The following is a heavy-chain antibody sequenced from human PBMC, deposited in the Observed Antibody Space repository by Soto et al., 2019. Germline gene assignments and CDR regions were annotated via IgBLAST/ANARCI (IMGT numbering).Heavy chain of an antibody. Sequence: QVQLQQWGAGLLKPSETLSLTCAVYGGSFSGYYWNWIRQPPGKGLEWIGEINHGGSTNYTPSPKRRVTISVDPSKNQCSLKLSSVTAADTAVYYCARGYGRNFAYWGQGTLVTVSS. V-gene: IGHV4-34*01. CDR1: GGSFSGYY. D-gene: IGHD3-10*01. CDR2: INHGGST. J-gene: IGHJ4*02. CDR3: ARGYGRNFAY.